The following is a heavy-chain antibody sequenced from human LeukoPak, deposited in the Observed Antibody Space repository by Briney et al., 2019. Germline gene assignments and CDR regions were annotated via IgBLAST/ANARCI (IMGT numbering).Heavy chain of an antibody. V-gene: IGHV1-2*02. CDR2: INPNSGGT. J-gene: IGHJ5*02. CDR1: GYTVTGYY. Sequence: ASLKVSCKASGYTVTGYYMHWVRPAPGQGLGWMGWINPNSGGTNYAQNFQSRVTMTRDTSISTAYMELSSLRSDDTAAYYCARVRGYGGHAYSKGWFDPWGQGTPVTVSS. D-gene: IGHD4-11*01. CDR3: ARVRGYGGHAYSKGWFDP.